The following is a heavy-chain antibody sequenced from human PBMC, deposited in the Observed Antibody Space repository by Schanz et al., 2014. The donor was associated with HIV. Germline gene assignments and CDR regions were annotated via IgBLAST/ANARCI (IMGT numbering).Heavy chain of an antibody. CDR1: GFSFDTFG. J-gene: IGHJ4*02. Sequence: QVQLVESGGGVVQPGRSLRLSCAGSGFSFDTFGIHWVRQAPGKGLEWLAVISYDGRNKKFANSVKGRFTISRDNSKNTVYLQAKSLRVEDTAVYYCAKPEYDSRGNSQSHFDSWGQGTLVTVSS. V-gene: IGHV3-30*18. CDR2: ISYDGRNK. D-gene: IGHD3-22*01. CDR3: AKPEYDSRGNSQSHFDS.